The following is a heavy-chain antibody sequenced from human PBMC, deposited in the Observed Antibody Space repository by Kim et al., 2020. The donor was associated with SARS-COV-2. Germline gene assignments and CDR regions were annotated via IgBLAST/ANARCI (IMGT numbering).Heavy chain of an antibody. V-gene: IGHV3-23*01. Sequence: YYADPVKGRFTISRDNSKNTLYLQMNSLRAEDTAVYYCAKGVVPYYNFDYWGQGTLVTVSS. J-gene: IGHJ4*02. D-gene: IGHD2-2*01. CDR3: AKGVVPYYNFDY.